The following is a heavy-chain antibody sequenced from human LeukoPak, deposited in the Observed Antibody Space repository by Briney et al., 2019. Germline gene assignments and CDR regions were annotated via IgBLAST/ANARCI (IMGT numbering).Heavy chain of an antibody. Sequence: ASQTLSLICTVSGGSISSGGYYYSWIRQHPGKGLEWIGHIYYSGSAFYNPSLKSRGTMSIDTSKNQFSLNLSSVTAADTAVYYCARDGKYCSGGSCYSAGIDYWGRGTLVTVSS. D-gene: IGHD2-15*01. CDR2: IYYSGSA. V-gene: IGHV4-31*03. J-gene: IGHJ4*02. CDR3: ARDGKYCSGGSCYSAGIDY. CDR1: GGSISSGGYY.